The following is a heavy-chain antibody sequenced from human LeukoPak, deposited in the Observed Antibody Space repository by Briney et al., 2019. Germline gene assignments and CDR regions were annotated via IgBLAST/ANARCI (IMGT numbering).Heavy chain of an antibody. CDR1: GGSISSGSYY. CDR2: IYTSGST. CDR3: ARGPSSGYYFNYFDY. J-gene: IGHJ4*02. D-gene: IGHD3-22*01. Sequence: SSETLSLTCTVSGGSISSGSYYWSWIRQPAGKGLEWIGRIYTSGSTNYNPSLKSRVTISVDTSKNQFSPKLSSVTAADTAVYYCARGPSSGYYFNYFDYWGQGTLVTVSS. V-gene: IGHV4-61*02.